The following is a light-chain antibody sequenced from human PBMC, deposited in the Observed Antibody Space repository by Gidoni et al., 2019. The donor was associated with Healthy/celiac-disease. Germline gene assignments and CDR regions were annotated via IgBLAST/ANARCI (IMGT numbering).Light chain of an antibody. CDR2: KAS. CDR3: QQYNSYSWT. CDR1: QSISSW. V-gene: IGKV1-5*03. J-gene: IGKJ1*01. Sequence: DIQMTQSPSTLSASVGDRVTITCRASQSISSWLAWYQQKPGKAPKLLIYKASSLEIGVPSRFSGSGSGTEFTLTISSLQPDDFATYYCQQYNSYSWTFXQXTKVEIK.